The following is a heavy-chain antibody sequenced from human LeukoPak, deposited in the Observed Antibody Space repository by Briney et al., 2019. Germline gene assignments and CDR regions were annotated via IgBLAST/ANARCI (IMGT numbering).Heavy chain of an antibody. CDR1: GGTFSSYA. CDR2: IIPIFGTT. Sequence: GASVKVSCKASGGTFSSYAISWVRQAPGQGLEWMGGIIPIFGTTNYAQKFQGRVTMTRDTSISTAYMELSRLRSDDTAVYYCAIRVELRGHFDYWGQGTLVTVSS. J-gene: IGHJ4*02. CDR3: AIRVELRGHFDY. V-gene: IGHV1-69*05. D-gene: IGHD1-7*01.